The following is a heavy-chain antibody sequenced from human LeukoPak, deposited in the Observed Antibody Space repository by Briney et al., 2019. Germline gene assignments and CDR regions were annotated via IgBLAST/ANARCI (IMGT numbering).Heavy chain of an antibody. CDR2: ISWNSGSI. J-gene: IGHJ4*02. Sequence: GRSLRLSCAASGFTFDDYAMHWVRQAPGKGLEWVSGISWNSGSIGYADSVKGRFTISRDNAKDSLYLQMNLLRAEDTAVYYCARETWKQYDDFWSGYVTDWGQGTLVTVSS. CDR3: ARETWKQYDDFWSGYVTD. D-gene: IGHD3-3*01. V-gene: IGHV3-9*01. CDR1: GFTFDDYA.